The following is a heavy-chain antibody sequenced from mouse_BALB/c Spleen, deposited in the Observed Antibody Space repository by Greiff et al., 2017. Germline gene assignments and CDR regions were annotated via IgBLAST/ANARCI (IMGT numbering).Heavy chain of an antibody. Sequence: VKLVESGPGLVAPSQSLSITCTVSGFSLTSYGVHWVRQPPGKGLEWLGVIWAGGSTNYNSALMSRLSISKDNSKSQVFLKMNSLQTDDTAMYYCARYYYGSSYDAMDYWGQGTSVTVSS. V-gene: IGHV2-9*02. J-gene: IGHJ4*01. CDR2: IWAGGST. CDR1: GFSLTSYG. D-gene: IGHD1-1*01. CDR3: ARYYYGSSYDAMDY.